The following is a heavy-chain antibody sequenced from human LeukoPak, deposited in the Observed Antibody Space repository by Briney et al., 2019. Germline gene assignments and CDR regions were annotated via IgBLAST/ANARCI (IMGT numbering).Heavy chain of an antibody. J-gene: IGHJ4*02. CDR3: ARGLAAAGTVGDY. CDR2: INLSGST. Sequence: SETLSLTCAVYGESFSGYYWSWIRQPPGKGLEWIGEINLSGSTNYNPSLKSRVTISVDTSKNQFSLKLSSVTAADTAVYYCARGLAAAGTVGDYWGQGTLVTVSS. D-gene: IGHD6-13*01. V-gene: IGHV4-34*01. CDR1: GESFSGYY.